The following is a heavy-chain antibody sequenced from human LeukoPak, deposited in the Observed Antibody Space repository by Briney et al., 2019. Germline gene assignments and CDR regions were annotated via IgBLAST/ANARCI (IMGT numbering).Heavy chain of an antibody. J-gene: IGHJ4*02. Sequence: SETLSLTCTVSGGSISSGGYYWSWIRQHPGKGLEWIGYIYYSGSTYYNPSLKSRVTISVDTSKNQFSLKLSSVTAADTAVYYCARDLYGSGSRYFDYWGRGTLVTVSS. CDR2: IYYSGST. D-gene: IGHD3-10*01. CDR3: ARDLYGSGSRYFDY. V-gene: IGHV4-31*03. CDR1: GGSISSGGYY.